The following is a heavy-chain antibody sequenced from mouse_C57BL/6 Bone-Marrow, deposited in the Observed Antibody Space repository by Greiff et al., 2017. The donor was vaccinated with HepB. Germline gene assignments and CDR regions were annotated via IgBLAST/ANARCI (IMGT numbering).Heavy chain of an antibody. CDR1: GYTFTSYD. D-gene: IGHD2-4*01. V-gene: IGHV1-85*01. J-gene: IGHJ3*01. CDR3: ARRGYDYGAWFAY. CDR2: IYPRDGST. Sequence: VKLQESGPELVKPGASVKLSCKASGYTFTSYDINWVKQRPGQGLEWIGWIYPRDGSTKYNEKFKGKATLTVDTSSSTACMELHSLTSEDSAVYFCARRGYDYGAWFAYWGQGTLVTVSA.